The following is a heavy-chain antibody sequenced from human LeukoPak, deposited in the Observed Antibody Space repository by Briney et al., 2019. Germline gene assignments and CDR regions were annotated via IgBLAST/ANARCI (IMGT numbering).Heavy chain of an antibody. D-gene: IGHD2-15*01. CDR3: AREHVVASGAVAY. CDR1: GFTFSSYW. CDR2: LDSGGSA. V-gene: IGHV3-53*01. Sequence: GGSLRLSCAASGFTFSSYWMHWVRQAPGKGLVWLSVLDSGGSAIYADSVRGRFTISRDNSKNTLHLQMDSLTIEDSALYYCAREHVVASGAVAYWGQGTLVTVSS. J-gene: IGHJ4*02.